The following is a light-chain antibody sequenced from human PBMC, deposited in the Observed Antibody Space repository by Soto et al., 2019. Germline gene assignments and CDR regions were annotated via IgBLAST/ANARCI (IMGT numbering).Light chain of an antibody. V-gene: IGKV3-15*01. Sequence: EIVMTQSPATLSVSPGKSATLSCRASQSVSSNLAWYQQKPGQAPRLFIYGASTRATGIPARFSGSGSGTEFTLTISSLQSEDFAIYYCQQYNNWPYTFGQGTKLEIK. CDR2: GAS. CDR1: QSVSSN. J-gene: IGKJ2*01. CDR3: QQYNNWPYT.